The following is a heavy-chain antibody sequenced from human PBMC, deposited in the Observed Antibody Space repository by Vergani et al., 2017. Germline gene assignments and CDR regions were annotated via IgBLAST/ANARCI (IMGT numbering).Heavy chain of an antibody. J-gene: IGHJ6*02. Sequence: QVQLQESGPGLVRPSQTLSLTCTVSGGSISSGSYYWSWFRQPAGKGLEWIGRFYTGGGTSYNPSLKSRGTISVDTSKNQFSLQLSSVTAADTAVYYCARDPLYSTTWPFLLLDMDVWGQGTTVTVSS. D-gene: IGHD6-13*01. CDR1: GGSISSGSYY. V-gene: IGHV4-61*02. CDR3: ARDPLYSTTWPFLLLDMDV. CDR2: FYTGGGT.